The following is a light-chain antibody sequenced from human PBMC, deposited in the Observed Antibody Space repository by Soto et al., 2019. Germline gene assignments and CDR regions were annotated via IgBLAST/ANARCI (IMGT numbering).Light chain of an antibody. CDR3: QKYNSAPPT. CDR1: QGISNY. J-gene: IGKJ1*01. V-gene: IGKV1-27*01. CDR2: AAS. Sequence: DIQMTQSPSSLSASVGDRVTLTCRASQGISNYLAWYQQKPGKVPKLLIYAASTLQSGVPSRFSGSGSGTDFALNISSLQPEDVATYYCQKYNSAPPTFGQGTRWIS.